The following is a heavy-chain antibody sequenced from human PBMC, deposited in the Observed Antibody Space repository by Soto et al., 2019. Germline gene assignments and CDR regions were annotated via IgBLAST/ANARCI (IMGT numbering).Heavy chain of an antibody. J-gene: IGHJ4*02. CDR2: IHYSGST. V-gene: IGHV4-39*01. CDR3: ARQSGYSYGEFFDY. CDR1: GGSISIGTDY. Sequence: SETLSLTCDVSGGSISIGTDYWGWIRQPPGKGLEWIGNIHYSGSTNYNPSLKSRLTISVDTSKNQFSLKLSSVTAADTAVYYCARQSGYSYGEFFDYWGQGTLVTVSS. D-gene: IGHD5-18*01.